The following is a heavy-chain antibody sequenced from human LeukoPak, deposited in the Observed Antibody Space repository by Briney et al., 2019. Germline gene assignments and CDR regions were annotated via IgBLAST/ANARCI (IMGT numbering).Heavy chain of an antibody. V-gene: IGHV3-48*03. Sequence: GGSLRLSCAASVFTFSSYEMNWVRQAPGKGLEWVSYISSSGSSSGRIIDYADSVKGRFTIPRDNAKNSLYLQMNSLRAEDTAVYYCARTLIEYSVSSCYFDYWGQGTLVTVSS. CDR2: ISSSGSSSGRII. D-gene: IGHD6-6*01. CDR3: ARTLIEYSVSSCYFDY. J-gene: IGHJ4*02. CDR1: VFTFSSYE.